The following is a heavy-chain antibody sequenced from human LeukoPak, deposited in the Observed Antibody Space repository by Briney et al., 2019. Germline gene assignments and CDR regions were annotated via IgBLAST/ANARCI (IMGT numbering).Heavy chain of an antibody. CDR2: IKQDGSEK. D-gene: IGHD2-21*01. CDR3: ARVFIVGSRSVFDF. J-gene: IGHJ4*02. Sequence: GGSLRLSCAASGFTFSNYWMSWVRLAPGKGLEWVANIKQDGSEKYYVDSVGGRFTISRDNAKNLLSLQMNSLRAEDTAVYHCARVFIVGSRSVFDFWGQGTLVTVSS. CDR1: GFTFSNYW. V-gene: IGHV3-7*01.